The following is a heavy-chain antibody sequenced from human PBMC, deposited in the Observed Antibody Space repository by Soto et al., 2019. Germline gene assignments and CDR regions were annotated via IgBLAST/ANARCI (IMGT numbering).Heavy chain of an antibody. D-gene: IGHD5-18*01. CDR3: ARYSTHAFDI. J-gene: IGHJ3*02. V-gene: IGHV3-33*01. Sequence: QVQLVESGGGVVQPGRSLRLSCAASGFTFSSYGMHWVRQAPGKGLEWVAVIWYDGSDKYYADFVKGRFTISRDNSKNTLYLQMNSLRAEDTAVYYCARYSTHAFDIWGQGTMVTVSS. CDR1: GFTFSSYG. CDR2: IWYDGSDK.